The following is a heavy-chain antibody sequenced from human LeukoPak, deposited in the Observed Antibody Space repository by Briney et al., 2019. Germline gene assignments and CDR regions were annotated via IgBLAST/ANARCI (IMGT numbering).Heavy chain of an antibody. V-gene: IGHV4-39*07. CDR2: IYYSGST. CDR3: ARSEDAFDI. Sequence: SETLSLTCTVSGGSISSSSYYWGWIRQPPGKGLEWIGCIYYSGSTYYNPSLKSRVTISVDTSKNQFSLKLSSVTAADTAVYYCARSEDAFDIWGQGTMVTVSS. CDR1: GGSISSSSYY. J-gene: IGHJ3*02.